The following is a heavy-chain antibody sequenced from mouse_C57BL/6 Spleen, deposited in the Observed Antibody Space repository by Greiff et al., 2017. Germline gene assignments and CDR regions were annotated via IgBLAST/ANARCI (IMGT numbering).Heavy chain of an antibody. V-gene: IGHV1-26*01. CDR1: GYTFTDYY. CDR3: ARLFITTVVGYVDV. D-gene: IGHD1-1*01. J-gene: IGHJ1*03. Sequence: EVQLQQSGPELVKPGASVKISCKASGYTFTDYYMNWVKQSHGKSLEWIGDINPNNGGTSYNQKFKGKATLTVDKSSSTAYMELRSLTSEDSAVYYCARLFITTVVGYVDVWGTGTTVTVSS. CDR2: INPNNGGT.